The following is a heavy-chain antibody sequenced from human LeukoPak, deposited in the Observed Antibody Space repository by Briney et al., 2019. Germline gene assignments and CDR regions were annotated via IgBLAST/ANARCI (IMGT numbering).Heavy chain of an antibody. CDR2: INHSGST. V-gene: IGHV4-34*01. Sequence: SETLSLTCAVYGGSFSGYCWSWIRQPPGKGLEWIGEINHSGSTNYNPSLKSRVTISVDTSKNQFSLKLSSVTAADTAVYYCARGGTLRYFGWLSDAFDIWGQGTMVTVSS. CDR1: GGSFSGYC. J-gene: IGHJ3*02. D-gene: IGHD3-9*01. CDR3: ARGGTLRYFGWLSDAFDI.